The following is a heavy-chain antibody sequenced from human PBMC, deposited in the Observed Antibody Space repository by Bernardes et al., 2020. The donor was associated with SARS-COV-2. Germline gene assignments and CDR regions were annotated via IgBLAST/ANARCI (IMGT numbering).Heavy chain of an antibody. CDR1: GFTFNNFG. CDR3: AKLRSVLWIHPYYNAMDA. V-gene: IGHV3-30*18. D-gene: IGHD2-2*01. J-gene: IGHJ6*02. Sequence: WGSLRLSCEASGFTFNNFGMHWVRQAPGKGLEWVAVISYEGSIQHYADSVKGRFTISRDSSKNTVYLQMNTLRPEDTAVYYCAKLRSVLWIHPYYNAMDAWGQGTTVTVSS. CDR2: ISYEGSIQ.